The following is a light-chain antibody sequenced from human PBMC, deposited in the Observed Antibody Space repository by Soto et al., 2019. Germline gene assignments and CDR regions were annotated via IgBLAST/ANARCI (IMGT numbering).Light chain of an antibody. CDR3: TSYAGRNNLGV. Sequence: QSALTQPPSASGSPGQSVTISCTGTSSDVGAYNYVSWYQQHPGKAPKLMIYEVNKRPSGVPDRFSGSKSGNTASLSVSGLQAEDEAEYSCTSYAGRNNLGVFGTGTKVTVL. J-gene: IGLJ1*01. CDR1: SSDVGAYNY. CDR2: EVN. V-gene: IGLV2-8*01.